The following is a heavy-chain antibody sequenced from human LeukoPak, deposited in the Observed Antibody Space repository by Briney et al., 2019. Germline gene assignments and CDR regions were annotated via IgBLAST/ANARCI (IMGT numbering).Heavy chain of an antibody. V-gene: IGHV1-69*13. CDR2: IIPIFGTA. Sequence: ASVKVSCKASGGTFSSYAISWVRQAPGQGLEWMGGIIPIFGTANYAQKFQGRVTITADESTSTAYMELSSLRSEDTAVYYCAKDIVVVRDIYYYGMDVWGKGTTVTVSS. CDR1: GGTFSSYA. J-gene: IGHJ6*04. CDR3: AKDIVVVRDIYYYGMDV. D-gene: IGHD2-15*01.